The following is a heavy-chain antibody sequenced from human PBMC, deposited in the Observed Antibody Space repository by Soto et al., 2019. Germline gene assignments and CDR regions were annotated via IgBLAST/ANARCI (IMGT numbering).Heavy chain of an antibody. CDR1: GFTFSSYG. CDR3: ARERGQIDY. CDR2: IWHDGRNQ. V-gene: IGHV3-33*01. Sequence: QVQLVESGGGVVQPGRSLRLSCAASGFTFSSYGMQWVRQAPGKGLEWVAVIWHDGRNQYYADSVKGRFTVSRDNSKNTLYLQLNSLRVEDTAVYYCARERGQIDYWGQGTLVTVSS. J-gene: IGHJ4*02.